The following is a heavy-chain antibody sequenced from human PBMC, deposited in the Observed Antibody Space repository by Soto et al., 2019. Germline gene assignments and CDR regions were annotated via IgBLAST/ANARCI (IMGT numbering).Heavy chain of an antibody. V-gene: IGHV4-59*08. Sequence: PSETLSLTCTVSGGSISSYYWSWIRQPPGKGLEWIGYIYYSGSTNYNPSLKSRVTISVDTSKNQFSLKLSSVTAADTAVYYCARHSTVTTFAYWGQGTLVTVSS. CDR3: ARHSTVTTFAY. CDR2: IYYSGST. CDR1: GGSISSYY. D-gene: IGHD4-17*01. J-gene: IGHJ4*02.